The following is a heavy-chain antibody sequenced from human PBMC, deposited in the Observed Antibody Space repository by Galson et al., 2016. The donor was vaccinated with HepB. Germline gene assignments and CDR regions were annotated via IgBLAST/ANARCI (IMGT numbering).Heavy chain of an antibody. CDR2: VSYSGTT. CDR1: GAPVSSSNCY. Sequence: SETLSLTCTVSGAPVSSSNCYWGWIRQPPGKGLEWLASVSYSGTTDYKPSLRSRLTISADTSKNHFSLRLSSVTAADTAVYYCARTLSPTNQYFFNSWGQGTLVTVSS. D-gene: IGHD1-14*01. CDR3: ARTLSPTNQYFFNS. J-gene: IGHJ4*02. V-gene: IGHV4-39*02.